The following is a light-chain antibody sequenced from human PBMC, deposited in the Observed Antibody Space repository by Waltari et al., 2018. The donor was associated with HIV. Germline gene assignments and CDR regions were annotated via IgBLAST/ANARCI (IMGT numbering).Light chain of an antibody. CDR1: SSDVGRYDL. CDR3: CSYAGPHPLV. V-gene: IGLV2-23*02. CDR2: EVT. Sequence: QSALTQPASVSGSPGQSITMSCPGTSSDVGRYDLVSWYQHFPGKAPKLIIFEVTQRPSGISTRFSGSKSGSTASLTISGLQAEDEADYFCCSYAGPHPLVFGGGTKLTVL. J-gene: IGLJ2*01.